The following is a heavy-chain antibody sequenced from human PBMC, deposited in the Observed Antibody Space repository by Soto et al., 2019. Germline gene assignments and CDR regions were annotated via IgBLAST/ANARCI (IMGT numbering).Heavy chain of an antibody. V-gene: IGHV3-48*02. D-gene: IGHD3-3*01. J-gene: IGHJ6*02. CDR3: TRDHDFWGAYSLHYYGMDV. CDR2: IGGSGSPI. CDR1: GFTFSDYS. Sequence: GGSLRLSCAASGFTFSDYSMTWVRQARGKGLEWVSYIGGSGSPIYYADSVKGRFTVSRDNAKNSLFLQMDSLRDEDTAVYYCTRDHDFWGAYSLHYYGMDVWGQGTTVTVSS.